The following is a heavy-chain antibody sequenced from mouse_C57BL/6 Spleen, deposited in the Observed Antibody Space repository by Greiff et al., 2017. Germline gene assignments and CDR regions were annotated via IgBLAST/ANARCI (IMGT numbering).Heavy chain of an antibody. V-gene: IGHV1-64*01. CDR2: IHPNSGST. D-gene: IGHD2-4*01. CDR1: GYTFTSYW. J-gene: IGHJ2*01. Sequence: VQLQQPGAELVKPGASVQLSCKASGYTFTSYWMHWVKQRPGQGLEWIGMIHPNSGSTNYNEKFKSKATLTVDKSSSTAYMQLSSLTSEDSAVYYCARAGDYDDGSYWGQGTTLTVSS. CDR3: ARAGDYDDGSY.